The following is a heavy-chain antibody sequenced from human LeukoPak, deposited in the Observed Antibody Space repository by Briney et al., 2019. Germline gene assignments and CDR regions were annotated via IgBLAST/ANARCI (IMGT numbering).Heavy chain of an antibody. CDR2: ISSSGSTI. CDR1: GFTFSDYY. D-gene: IGHD2-2*01. CDR3: ARESSTSLTVDY. V-gene: IGHV3-11*04. J-gene: IGHJ4*02. Sequence: KSEGSLRLSCAASGFTFSDYYMSWIRQAPGKGLEWVSYISSSGSTIYYAGSVKGRFTISRDNAKNSLYLQMNSLRAEDTAVYYCARESSTSLTVDYWGQGTLVTASS.